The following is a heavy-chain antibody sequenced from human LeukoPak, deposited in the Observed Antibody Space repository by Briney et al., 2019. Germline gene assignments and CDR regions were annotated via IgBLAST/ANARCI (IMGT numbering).Heavy chain of an antibody. Sequence: GGSLRLSCAASGFTFSSYWMSWVRQAPGKGLEWVANIKQDGREKYSVDSVRGRFTISRDNAKNSLYLQMNSLRVDDTAVYYCAREEPGDLGQAFHYWGQGTLVTVSS. CDR1: GFTFSSYW. V-gene: IGHV3-7*01. CDR2: IKQDGREK. D-gene: IGHD7-27*01. J-gene: IGHJ4*02. CDR3: AREEPGDLGQAFHY.